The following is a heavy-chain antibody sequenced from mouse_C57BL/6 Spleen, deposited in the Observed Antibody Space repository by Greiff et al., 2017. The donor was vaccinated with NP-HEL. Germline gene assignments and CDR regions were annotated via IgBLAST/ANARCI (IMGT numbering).Heavy chain of an antibody. J-gene: IGHJ4*01. D-gene: IGHD3-2*02. V-gene: IGHV1-52*01. CDR3: ATAQATFYYYAMDY. Sequence: VQLQQPGAELVRPGSSVKLSCKASGYTSTSYWMHWVKQRPIQGLEWIGNIDPSDSETHYNQKFKVKATLPVDKSSSTAYMQLSSLTSEDSAVYYCATAQATFYYYAMDYWGQGTSVTVSS. CDR1: GYTSTSYW. CDR2: IDPSDSET.